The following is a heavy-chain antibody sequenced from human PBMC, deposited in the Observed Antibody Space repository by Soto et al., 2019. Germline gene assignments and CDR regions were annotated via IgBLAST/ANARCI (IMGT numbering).Heavy chain of an antibody. D-gene: IGHD3-10*01. CDR1: GDSVSSDITS. V-gene: IGHV6-1*01. J-gene: IGHJ3*01. CDR2: TYYRSKWFH. CDR3: ARGNALDV. Sequence: QGQLQQSGPGLVKPSQTLSLTCAISGDSVSSDITSWNWIRQSPSRGLEWLGRTYYRSKWFHDYAASVKSRIPNNPDTSQNQFSLVLNSMTPEDTTVYYCARGNALDVWGQGTVVTVSS.